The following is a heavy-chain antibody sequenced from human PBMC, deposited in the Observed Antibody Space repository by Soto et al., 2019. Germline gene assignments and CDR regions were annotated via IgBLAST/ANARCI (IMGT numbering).Heavy chain of an antibody. D-gene: IGHD6-6*01. CDR3: ARRSSSSSYYYYYGMDV. CDR1: GYTFSSYG. J-gene: IGHJ6*02. CDR2: ISAYNGNT. Sequence: QVQLVQSGAEVKKPGASVKVSCKASGYTFSSYGISWVRQAPGQGLEWMGWISAYNGNTNYAQKLQGRVTMTTDTSXSXAYMELRSLRSDDTAVYYCARRSSSSSYYYYYGMDVWGQGTTVTVSS. V-gene: IGHV1-18*01.